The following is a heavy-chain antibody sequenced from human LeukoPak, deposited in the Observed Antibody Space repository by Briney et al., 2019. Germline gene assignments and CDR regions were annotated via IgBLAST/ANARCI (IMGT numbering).Heavy chain of an antibody. D-gene: IGHD3-16*01. Sequence: PGGSLRLSCADSGFTFSKYWMHWVRQPPGQGLEWVSRIYSDGSTTKYADSVTDPFTIARDNANNTLFLQIISLRARDTAVYYCARDLGGGDAFDIWGQGTMVTVSS. J-gene: IGHJ3*02. V-gene: IGHV3-74*03. CDR1: GFTFSKYW. CDR2: IYSDGSTT. CDR3: ARDLGGGDAFDI.